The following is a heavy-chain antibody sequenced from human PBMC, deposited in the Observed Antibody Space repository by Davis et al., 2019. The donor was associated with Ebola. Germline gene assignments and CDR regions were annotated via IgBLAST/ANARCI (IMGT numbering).Heavy chain of an antibody. Sequence: SVKVSCKASGGTFSSYAISWVRQAPGQGLEWMGRIIPILGIANYAQKFQGRVTITADKSTSTAYMELSSLRSEDTAVYYCAIPPGYSSSWAFDYWGQGTLVTVSS. D-gene: IGHD6-13*01. CDR2: IIPILGIA. CDR1: GGTFSSYA. CDR3: AIPPGYSSSWAFDY. V-gene: IGHV1-69*04. J-gene: IGHJ4*02.